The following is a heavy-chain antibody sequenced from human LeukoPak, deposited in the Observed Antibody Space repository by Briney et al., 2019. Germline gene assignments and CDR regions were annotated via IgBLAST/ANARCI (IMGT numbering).Heavy chain of an antibody. Sequence: PGGSLRLSCVASGFPFSSYWMTWVRQVPGKGIEWVANIKQDGSKKSYVDSVKGRFTISRDNAKNSLYLQMNSLRAEDTAVYYCARDRTGTNWSLDYWGQGTLVTVSS. D-gene: IGHD2-2*01. CDR2: IKQDGSKK. CDR1: GFPFSSYW. V-gene: IGHV3-7*01. CDR3: ARDRTGTNWSLDY. J-gene: IGHJ4*02.